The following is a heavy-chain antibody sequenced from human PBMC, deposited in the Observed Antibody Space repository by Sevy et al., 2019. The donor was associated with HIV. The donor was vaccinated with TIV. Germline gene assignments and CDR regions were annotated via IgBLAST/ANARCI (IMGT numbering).Heavy chain of an antibody. CDR3: VRDRIAAAGGHFDY. V-gene: IGHV4-61*01. J-gene: IGHJ4*02. CDR1: GASVSYGNYY. D-gene: IGHD6-13*01. CDR2: ISYIGST. Sequence: SETLSLTCTVSGASVSYGNYYWTWIRQPPGKGLEWIGYISYIGSTNYNPSLKSRVTISIDTAKNQLSLRLNSVTATDTAVYYCVRDRIAAAGGHFDYWGQGALVTVSS.